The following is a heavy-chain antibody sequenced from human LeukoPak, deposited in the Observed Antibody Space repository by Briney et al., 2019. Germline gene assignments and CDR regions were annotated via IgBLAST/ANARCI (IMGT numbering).Heavy chain of an antibody. J-gene: IGHJ4*02. CDR3: ARDPWSSGWYGGYYFDY. CDR1: GFTFSSYG. V-gene: IGHV3-33*08. Sequence: GGSLRLSCAASGFTFSSYGMHWVRQAPGKGLEWVAVIWYDGSNKYYADSVKGRFTISRDNSKNTLYLQMNSLRAEDTAVYYCARDPWSSGWYGGYYFDYWGQGTLVTVSS. D-gene: IGHD6-19*01. CDR2: IWYDGSNK.